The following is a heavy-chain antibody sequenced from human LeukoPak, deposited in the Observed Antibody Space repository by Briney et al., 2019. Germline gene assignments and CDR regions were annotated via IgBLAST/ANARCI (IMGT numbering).Heavy chain of an antibody. D-gene: IGHD3-22*01. V-gene: IGHV3-21*01. Sequence: GGSLRLSCAASGFTFSSYSMNWVRQAPGKGLEWVSSISSSSSYIYHADSVKGRFTISRDNAKNSLYLQMNSLRAEDTAVYYCARGEYYYDSSGYHPDYWGQGTLVTVSS. CDR3: ARGEYYYDSSGYHPDY. CDR1: GFTFSSYS. J-gene: IGHJ4*02. CDR2: ISSSSSYI.